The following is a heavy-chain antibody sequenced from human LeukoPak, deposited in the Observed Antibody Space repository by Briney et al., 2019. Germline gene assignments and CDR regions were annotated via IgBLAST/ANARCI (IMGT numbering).Heavy chain of an antibody. Sequence: GGSLRLSCTASGFTLNRNAMSWVRQAPGRGLEWVSAISPNAGDTYYADSVKGRFTVSRDISENTLHLQLNSLRADDTAVYYCARGSLGVTLGYFDSWGQGTLVTVAS. CDR1: GFTLNRNA. J-gene: IGHJ4*02. CDR2: ISPNAGDT. V-gene: IGHV3-23*01. D-gene: IGHD2-21*02. CDR3: ARGSLGVTLGYFDS.